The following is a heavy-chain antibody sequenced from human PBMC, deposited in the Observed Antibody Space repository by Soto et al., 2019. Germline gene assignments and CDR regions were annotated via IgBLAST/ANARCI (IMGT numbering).Heavy chain of an antibody. CDR2: TNHSGST. V-gene: IGHV4-34*01. J-gene: IGHJ6*02. CDR3: ARKVIPWYSSSWSYYYYYCMDV. CDR1: GGSFSGYY. D-gene: IGHD6-13*01. Sequence: SETLSLTCAVYGGSFSGYYWSWIRQPPGKGLEWIGETNHSGSTNYNPSLKSRVTISVDTSKNQFSLKLSSVTAADTAVYYCARKVIPWYSSSWSYYYYYCMDVWGQGTTVTVS.